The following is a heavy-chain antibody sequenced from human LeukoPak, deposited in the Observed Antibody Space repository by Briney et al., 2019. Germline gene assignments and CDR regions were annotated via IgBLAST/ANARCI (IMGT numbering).Heavy chain of an antibody. V-gene: IGHV3-23*01. J-gene: IGHJ4*02. CDR2: ISGTGGST. Sequence: GGSLRLSCAASGFTFSSYAMTWVRQAPGKGLEWVSAISGTGGSTYYADSVKGRFTISRDNSKNTLYLQMNSLRAEDTAVYYCAKAQTYADSGWYYFDYWGQGTLVTVSS. CDR3: AKAQTYADSGWYYFDY. D-gene: IGHD6-19*01. CDR1: GFTFSSYA.